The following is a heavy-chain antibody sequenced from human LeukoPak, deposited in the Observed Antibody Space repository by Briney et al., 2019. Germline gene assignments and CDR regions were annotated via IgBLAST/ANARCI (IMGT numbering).Heavy chain of an antibody. CDR1: GYTCSDYY. D-gene: IGHD2-2*01. J-gene: IGHJ4*02. CDR2: INSNSGGT. V-gene: IGHV1-2*02. Sequence: ASVKVSCKASGYTCSDYYMHWVRQAPGQGLEWMGWINSNSGGTKYEQKFQGRVTMTRDTSISTVYMELSRLRFDDTAVYYCARGSERCSSTSCSNKPFDYWGQGTLVTVSS. CDR3: ARGSERCSSTSCSNKPFDY.